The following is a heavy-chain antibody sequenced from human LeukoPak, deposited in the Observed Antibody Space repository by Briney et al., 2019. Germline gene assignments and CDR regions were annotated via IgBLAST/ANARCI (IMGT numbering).Heavy chain of an antibody. Sequence: ASVKVSCKASGYTFTSYGISWVRQAPGQGLEWMGWISAYNGNTNYAQKLQGRVTMTTDTSTSTAYMELRGLRSDDTAVYYCARDSPYSYGYYFDYWGQETLVTVSS. V-gene: IGHV1-18*01. J-gene: IGHJ4*02. CDR1: GYTFTSYG. D-gene: IGHD5-18*01. CDR2: ISAYNGNT. CDR3: ARDSPYSYGYYFDY.